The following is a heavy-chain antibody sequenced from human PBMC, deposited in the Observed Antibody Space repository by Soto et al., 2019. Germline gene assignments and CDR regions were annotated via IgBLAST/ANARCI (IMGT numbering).Heavy chain of an antibody. CDR2: IYYSGST. CDR3: ASFYDFWSGYHPEHYYYGMDV. V-gene: IGHV4-39*01. Sequence: SETLSLTCTVSGGSISSSSYYWGWIRQPPGKGLEWIGSIYYSGSTYYNPSLKSRVTISVDTSKNQFSLKLSSVTAADTAVYYCASFYDFWSGYHPEHYYYGMDVWGQGTTVTVSS. CDR1: GGSISSSSYY. J-gene: IGHJ6*02. D-gene: IGHD3-3*01.